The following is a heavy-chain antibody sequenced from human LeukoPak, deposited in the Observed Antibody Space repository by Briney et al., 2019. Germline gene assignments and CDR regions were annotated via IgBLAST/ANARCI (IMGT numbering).Heavy chain of an antibody. J-gene: IGHJ4*02. CDR1: GFTFSSYG. CDR3: ARGAAATLN. V-gene: IGHV3-33*01. D-gene: IGHD2-15*01. Sequence: GGSLRLSCAASGFTFSSYGMHWVRQAPGKGLEWVAIIWYDGSKKYYADPVKGRFTISRDNSKNMLYLQMNSLRAEDTAIYYCARGAAATLNWGQGTLVTVSS. CDR2: IWYDGSKK.